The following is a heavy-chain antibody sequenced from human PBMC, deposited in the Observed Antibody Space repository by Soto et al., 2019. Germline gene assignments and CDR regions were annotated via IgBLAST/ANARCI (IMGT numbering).Heavy chain of an antibody. J-gene: IGHJ4*02. CDR1: GFTFSSYA. CDR3: ARSPDPGYSSGWYLGY. Sequence: GVSLRLSCAASGFTFSSYAMHWVRQAPGKGLEWVAVISYDGSNKYYADSVKGRFTISRDNSKNTLYLQMNSLRAEDTAVYYCARSPDPGYSSGWYLGYWGQGTLVTVSS. V-gene: IGHV3-30-3*01. CDR2: ISYDGSNK. D-gene: IGHD6-19*01.